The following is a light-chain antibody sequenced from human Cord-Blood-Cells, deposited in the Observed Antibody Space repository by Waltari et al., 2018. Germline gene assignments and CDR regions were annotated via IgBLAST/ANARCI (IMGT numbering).Light chain of an antibody. Sequence: EIVMTQSPATPSVSPGESATLSCRASQSVSSNLAWYQQKPGQAPRLLIYGASTRATGIPARVSGSGSGTEFTLTISSLQSEDFAVYYCQQYNNWPPRFTFGQGTKLEIK. V-gene: IGKV3-15*01. CDR2: GAS. CDR3: QQYNNWPPRFT. J-gene: IGKJ2*01. CDR1: QSVSSN.